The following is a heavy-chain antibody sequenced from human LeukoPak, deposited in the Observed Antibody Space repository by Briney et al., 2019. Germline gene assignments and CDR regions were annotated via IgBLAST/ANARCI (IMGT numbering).Heavy chain of an antibody. J-gene: IGHJ4*02. CDR2: MSYTGST. CDR3: AGYYYDSSGYLG. V-gene: IGHV4-39*01. Sequence: SETLSLTCTVSGGSISSVGYYWGWIRQPPGKGLEWIGSMSYTGSTYYNPSLKGRATIYVDTSKNQVSLKLTSVTAADTAMYYCAGYYYDSSGYLGCGQGTLVTVSS. D-gene: IGHD3-22*01. CDR1: GGSISSVGYY.